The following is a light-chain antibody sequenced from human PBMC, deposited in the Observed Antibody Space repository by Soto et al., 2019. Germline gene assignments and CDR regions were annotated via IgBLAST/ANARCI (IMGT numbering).Light chain of an antibody. J-gene: IGKJ1*01. CDR3: QQYHNSSLM. Sequence: ETVLTQSAGALSSYPGERATLSCRASQSVSSSHLAWYQQKPGQAPRLLMYGASSRATGTPDRFSGGGSGADFTLTISRPEPEDFGVYYCQQYHNSSLMFGQGTKVDIK. V-gene: IGKV3-20*01. CDR2: GAS. CDR1: QSVSSSH.